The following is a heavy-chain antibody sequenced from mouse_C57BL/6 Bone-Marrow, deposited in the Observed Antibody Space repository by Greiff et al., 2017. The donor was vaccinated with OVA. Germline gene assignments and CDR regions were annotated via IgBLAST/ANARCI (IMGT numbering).Heavy chain of an antibody. Sequence: EVKLVESGGGLVKPGGSLKLSCAASGFTFSSYAMSWVRQTPEKRLEWVATISDGGSYTYYPDNVKGRFTISRDHAKNNLYLQMSHLKSEDTAMYYCARGSGYVFAYWGQGTLVTVSA. J-gene: IGHJ3*01. CDR3: ARGSGYVFAY. CDR2: ISDGGSYT. CDR1: GFTFSSYA. V-gene: IGHV5-4*03. D-gene: IGHD3-2*02.